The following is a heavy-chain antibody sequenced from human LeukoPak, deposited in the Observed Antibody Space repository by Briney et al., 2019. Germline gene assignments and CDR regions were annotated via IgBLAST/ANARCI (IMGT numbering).Heavy chain of an antibody. Sequence: GSLRLSCAASGFTFSSYAMSWVRQAPGKGLEWIGYIYYSGSTNYNPSLKSRVTISVDTSKNQFSLKLSSVTAADTAVYYCARGLPRIAAASDLWGQGTLVTVSS. J-gene: IGHJ5*02. CDR3: ARGLPRIAAASDL. V-gene: IGHV4-59*13. CDR1: GFTFSSYA. CDR2: IYYSGST. D-gene: IGHD6-13*01.